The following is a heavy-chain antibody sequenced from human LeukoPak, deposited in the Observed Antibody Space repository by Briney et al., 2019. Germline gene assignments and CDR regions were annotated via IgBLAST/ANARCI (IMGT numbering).Heavy chain of an antibody. V-gene: IGHV1-2*02. J-gene: IGHJ4*02. CDR2: INPNSGGT. D-gene: IGHD3-22*01. Sequence: ASVKVSCKASGYTFTGYYMHWVRQAPGQGLEWMGWINPNSGGTNYAQKFQGRVTMTRDTSISTAYMELSRPRSDDTAVYYCARSYYYDSSGYYPLTDYWGQGTLVTVSS. CDR1: GYTFTGYY. CDR3: ARSYYYDSSGYYPLTDY.